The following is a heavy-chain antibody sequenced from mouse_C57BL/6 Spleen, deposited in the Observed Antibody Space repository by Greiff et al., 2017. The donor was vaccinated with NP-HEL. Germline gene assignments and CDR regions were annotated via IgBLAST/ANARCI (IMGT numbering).Heavy chain of an antibody. D-gene: IGHD1-1*01. J-gene: IGHJ1*03. CDR2: IYPRDGST. CDR3: ARMGYYGSSVYWYFDV. CDR1: GYTFTSYD. V-gene: IGHV1-85*01. Sequence: VQLQQSGPELVKPGASVKLSCKASGYTFTSYDINWVKQRPGQGLEWIGWIYPRDGSTKYNEKFKGKATLTVDTSSSTAYMELHSLTSEDSAVYFCARMGYYGSSVYWYFDVWGTGTTVTVSS.